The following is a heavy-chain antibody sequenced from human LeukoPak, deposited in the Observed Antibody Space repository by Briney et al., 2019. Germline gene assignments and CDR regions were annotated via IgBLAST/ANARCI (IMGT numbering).Heavy chain of an antibody. CDR3: ARHKSPLWFGELSDISYYYYGMDV. J-gene: IGHJ6*02. CDR2: IYYSGST. CDR1: GGSISSYY. D-gene: IGHD3-10*01. Sequence: SETLSLTCTVSGGSISSYYWSWIRQPPGKGLEWIGYIYYSGSTNYNPSLKSRVTISVGTSKNQFSLKLSSVTAADTAVYYCARHKSPLWFGELSDISYYYYGMDVWGQGTTVTVSS. V-gene: IGHV4-59*08.